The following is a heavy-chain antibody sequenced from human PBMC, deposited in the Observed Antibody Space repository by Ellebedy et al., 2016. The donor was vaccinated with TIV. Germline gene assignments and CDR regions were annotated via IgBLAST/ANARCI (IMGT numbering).Heavy chain of an antibody. CDR3: AKGSEWSSSPDAFDI. J-gene: IGHJ3*02. CDR2: ISGSGDST. CDR1: GFTFSFYA. D-gene: IGHD6-13*01. Sequence: GESLKISXAASGFTFSFYAMSWVRQAPGKGLEWVSAISGSGDSTYYADSVKGRFTISRDISKNTLYVQMNSLRADDTAVYYCAKGSEWSSSPDAFDIWGQGTMVTVSS. V-gene: IGHV3-23*01.